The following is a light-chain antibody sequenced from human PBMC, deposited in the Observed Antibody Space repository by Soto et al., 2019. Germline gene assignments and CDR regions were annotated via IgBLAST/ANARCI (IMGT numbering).Light chain of an antibody. CDR2: DAF. J-gene: IGKJ4*01. CDR1: QNINNY. CDR3: QQRNNWVT. Sequence: EVVLTQSPVTLSLSPGERATLSCRASQNINNYLAWYQQKPGQPPRRLIYDAFNRATGIPARFSGSGSGTDFILTISSLEPEDFGVYYCQQRNNWVTFGGGTKVEIK. V-gene: IGKV3-11*01.